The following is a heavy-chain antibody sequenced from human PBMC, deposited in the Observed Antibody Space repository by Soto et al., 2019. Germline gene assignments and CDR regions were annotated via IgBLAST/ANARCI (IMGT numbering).Heavy chain of an antibody. CDR2: IWYDGSNK. D-gene: IGHD3-3*01. CDR3: ARTYDFWSGYHVHYYYYGMDV. V-gene: IGHV3-33*01. Sequence: GGSLRLSCAASGFTFSSYGMHWVRQAPGKGLEWVAVIWYDGSNKYYADSVKGRFTISRDNSKNTLYLQMNSLRAEDTAVYYCARTYDFWSGYHVHYYYYGMDVWGQGTTVTVSS. J-gene: IGHJ6*02. CDR1: GFTFSSYG.